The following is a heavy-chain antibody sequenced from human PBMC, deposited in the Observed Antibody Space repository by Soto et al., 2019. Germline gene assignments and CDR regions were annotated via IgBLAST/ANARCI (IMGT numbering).Heavy chain of an antibody. Sequence: QVQLVQSGAEVKKPGSSVKVSCKASGGTFSSYAISWVRQAPGQGLEWMGGIIPIFGTANYAQKFQGRVTITADESTSTAYMELSSLRSEDTAVYYCARGAAARRTSYYYYGMDVWGQGTTATVSS. CDR3: ARGAAARRTSYYYYGMDV. CDR2: IIPIFGTA. D-gene: IGHD6-13*01. V-gene: IGHV1-69*01. CDR1: GGTFSSYA. J-gene: IGHJ6*02.